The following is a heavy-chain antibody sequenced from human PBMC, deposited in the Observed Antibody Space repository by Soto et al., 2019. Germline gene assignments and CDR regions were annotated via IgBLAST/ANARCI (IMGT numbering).Heavy chain of an antibody. CDR3: ARELVHGYPDL. CDR2: INLDGTKT. CDR1: GFMFGAHW. J-gene: IGHJ5*02. V-gene: IGHV3-74*01. Sequence: DVQLVEAGGGLVRPGGSLKLSCAASGFMFGAHWMHWVRQGPDKGLVFVARINLDGTKTNYADFVESRFTINRDNAKKTLYLEMNSLRGDDTAVYFCARELVHGYPDLWGQGDLVTVSS. D-gene: IGHD2-8*02.